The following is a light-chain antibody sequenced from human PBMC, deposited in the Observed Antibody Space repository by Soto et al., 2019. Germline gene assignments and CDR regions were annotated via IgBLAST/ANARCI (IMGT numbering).Light chain of an antibody. CDR3: QQYGSSPLT. Sequence: VLPQAPCTLSLSPWEISTLSCRASQSVSNNYLAWYQQKPGQAPRLLIYGASSRATGIPDRFSGSGSGTDFTLTISRLEPEDFAVYYCQQYGSSPLTFGGGTKVDIK. CDR1: QSVSNNY. V-gene: IGKV3-20*01. CDR2: GAS. J-gene: IGKJ4*01.